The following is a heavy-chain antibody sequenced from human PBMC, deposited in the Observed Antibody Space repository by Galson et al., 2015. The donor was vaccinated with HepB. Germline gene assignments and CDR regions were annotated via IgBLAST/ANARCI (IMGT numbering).Heavy chain of an antibody. J-gene: IGHJ4*02. V-gene: IGHV3-9*01. Sequence: SLRLSCAASGFTFDDYAMHWVRQAPGKGLEWVSGISWNSGSIGYADSVKGRFTISRDNAKNSLYLQMNSLRAEDTALYNCAKDTSWGQGTLVTVSS. CDR1: GFTFDDYA. CDR3: AKDTS. CDR2: ISWNSGSI.